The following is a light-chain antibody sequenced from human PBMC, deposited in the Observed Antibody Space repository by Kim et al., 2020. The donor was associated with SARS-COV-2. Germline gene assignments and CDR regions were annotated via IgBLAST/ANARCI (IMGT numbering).Light chain of an antibody. Sequence: QSVLTQPPSASGTPGQRVTISCSGSSSNIGSHDVYWFQQLPGTAPKLLVYSSRQRPSGVPDRFSGSRSGTSASLAISGLRPEDEADYYCVAWDDSLSGKVFGGGTQLTVL. J-gene: IGLJ2*01. CDR3: VAWDDSLSGKV. V-gene: IGLV1-47*01. CDR2: SSR. CDR1: SSNIGSHD.